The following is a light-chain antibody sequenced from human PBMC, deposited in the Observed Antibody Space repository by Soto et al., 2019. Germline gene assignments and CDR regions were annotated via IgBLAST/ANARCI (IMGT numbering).Light chain of an antibody. Sequence: DSQMTQSPSSLSASVGHRVTITCRASQSITIYLNWYQQKPGKAPKLLIFATSSLQSGVPSRFSGSGSGTDFTLTISSLQPEDLAPYYCQQSLTTPLTIGGGTKVEIK. J-gene: IGKJ4*01. CDR1: QSITIY. V-gene: IGKV1-39*01. CDR3: QQSLTTPLT. CDR2: ATS.